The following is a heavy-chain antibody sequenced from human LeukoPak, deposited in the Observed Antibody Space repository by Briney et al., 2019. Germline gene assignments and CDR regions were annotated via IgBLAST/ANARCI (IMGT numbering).Heavy chain of an antibody. Sequence: NPSETLSLTCTVSGGSISSYYWSWIRQPPGKGLEWIGYIYYSGSTNYNPSLKSRVTISVDTSKNQFSLKLSSVTAADTAVYYCARVPLTTRTYYFDYWGQGTLVTVSS. V-gene: IGHV4-59*01. CDR2: IYYSGST. D-gene: IGHD1-14*01. CDR1: GGSISSYY. J-gene: IGHJ4*02. CDR3: ARVPLTTRTYYFDY.